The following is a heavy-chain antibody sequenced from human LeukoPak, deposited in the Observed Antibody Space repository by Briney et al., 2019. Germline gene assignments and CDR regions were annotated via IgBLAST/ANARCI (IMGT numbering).Heavy chain of an antibody. D-gene: IGHD3-10*01. CDR1: GYTFTSYG. Sequence: GASVKVSCKASGYTFTSYGISWVRQAPGQGLEWMGWISAYNGNTNYAQKLRGRVTMTTDTSTSTAYMELRSLRSDDTAVYYCARVLTMVRGAFNWFDPWGQGTLVTVSS. CDR3: ARVLTMVRGAFNWFDP. V-gene: IGHV1-18*01. CDR2: ISAYNGNT. J-gene: IGHJ5*02.